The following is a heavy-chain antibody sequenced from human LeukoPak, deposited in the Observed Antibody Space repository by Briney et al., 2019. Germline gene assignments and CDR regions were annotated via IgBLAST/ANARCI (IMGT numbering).Heavy chain of an antibody. D-gene: IGHD3-22*01. CDR2: ISWNSGSI. Sequence: GGSLRLSCAASGFTFDDYAMHWVRQAPGKGLEWVSGISWNSGSIGYADSVKGRFTISRDNAKNSLYLQMNSLRAEDTALYYCAMTTYYYDSSGYAQFDYWGQGTLVTVSS. J-gene: IGHJ4*02. CDR3: AMTTYYYDSSGYAQFDY. V-gene: IGHV3-9*01. CDR1: GFTFDDYA.